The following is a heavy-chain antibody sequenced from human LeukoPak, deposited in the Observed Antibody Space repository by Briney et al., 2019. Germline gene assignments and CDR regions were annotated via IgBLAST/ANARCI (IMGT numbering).Heavy chain of an antibody. V-gene: IGHV4-38-2*02. CDR2: ICHSGST. CDR3: ARELRYFDWLSKTGFDP. CDR1: GFTVSSNY. Sequence: GSLRLSCAASGFTVSSNYMSWVRQPPGKGLEWIGSICHSGSTYYNPSLKSRVTISVDTSKNQFSLKLSSVTAADTAVYYCARELRYFDWLSKTGFDPWGQGTLVTVSS. D-gene: IGHD3-9*01. J-gene: IGHJ5*02.